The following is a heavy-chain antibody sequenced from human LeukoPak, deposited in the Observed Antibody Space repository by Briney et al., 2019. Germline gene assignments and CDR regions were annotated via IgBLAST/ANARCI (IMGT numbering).Heavy chain of an antibody. V-gene: IGHV3-23*01. D-gene: IGHD3-16*01. Sequence: GGSLRLSCTVSGFTFSSYAMSWVRQAPGKGLEWVSAISGSGGSTYYADSVKGRFTISRDNSKNTLYLQMNSLRAEDTAVYYCALQFYGSPTAFDYWGQGTLVTVSS. CDR1: GFTFSSYA. J-gene: IGHJ4*02. CDR3: ALQFYGSPTAFDY. CDR2: ISGSGGST.